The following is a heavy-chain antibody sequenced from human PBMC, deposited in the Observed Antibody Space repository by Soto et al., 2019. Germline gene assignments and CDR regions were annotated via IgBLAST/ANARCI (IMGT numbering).Heavy chain of an antibody. D-gene: IGHD3-10*01. CDR3: ARAQSGSYILGY. Sequence: SETLSLTCTVSGGSISSGDYYWSWIRQPPGKGLEWIGYIYYSGSTYYNPSLKSRVTISVDTSKNQFSLKLSSVTAADTAVYYCARAQSGSYILGYWGQGTLVTVSS. CDR2: IYYSGST. J-gene: IGHJ4*02. CDR1: GGSISSGDYY. V-gene: IGHV4-30-4*01.